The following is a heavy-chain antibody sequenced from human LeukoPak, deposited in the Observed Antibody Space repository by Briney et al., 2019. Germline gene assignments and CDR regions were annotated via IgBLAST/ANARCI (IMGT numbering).Heavy chain of an antibody. J-gene: IGHJ3*02. CDR2: ISSSSSTI. V-gene: IGHV3-48*01. CDR3: ARDFRAGGVTSKAFDI. D-gene: IGHD3-16*01. Sequence: GGSLRLSCAASGFTFSSHSMNWVRQAPGKGLEWVSYISSSSSTIYYADSVKGRFTISRDNSKNTLYLQMNSLRAEDTAVYYCARDFRAGGVTSKAFDIWGQGTMVTVSS. CDR1: GFTFSSHS.